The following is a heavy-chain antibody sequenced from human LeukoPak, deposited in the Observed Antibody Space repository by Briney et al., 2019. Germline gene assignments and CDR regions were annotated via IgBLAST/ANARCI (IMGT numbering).Heavy chain of an antibody. J-gene: IGHJ4*02. CDR1: GGSFSGYY. CDR3: ARGTGSGMNVDIVATTYFDY. CDR2: INHSGST. Sequence: PSETLSLTCAVYGGSFSGYYWSRIRQPPGKGLEWIGEINHSGSTNYNPSLKSRVTISVDTSKNQFSLKLSSVTAADTAVYYCARGTGSGMNVDIVATTYFDYWGQGTLVTVSS. D-gene: IGHD5-12*01. V-gene: IGHV4-34*01.